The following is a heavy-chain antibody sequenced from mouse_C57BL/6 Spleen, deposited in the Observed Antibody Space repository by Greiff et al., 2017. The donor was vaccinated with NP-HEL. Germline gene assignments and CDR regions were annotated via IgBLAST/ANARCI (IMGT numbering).Heavy chain of an antibody. J-gene: IGHJ1*03. Sequence: EVQVVESGGGLVQPKGSLKLSCAASGFSFNTYAMNWVRQAPGKGLEWVARIRSKSNNYATYYADSVKDRFTISRDDSESMLYLQMNNLKTEDTAMYYCVRQGGNYDWYFDVWGTGTTVTVSS. CDR1: GFSFNTYA. CDR3: VRQGGNYDWYFDV. V-gene: IGHV10-1*01. CDR2: IRSKSNNYAT. D-gene: IGHD2-1*01.